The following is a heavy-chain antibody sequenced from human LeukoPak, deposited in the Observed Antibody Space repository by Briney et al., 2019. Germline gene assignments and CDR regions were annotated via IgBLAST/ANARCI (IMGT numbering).Heavy chain of an antibody. V-gene: IGHV3-74*01. J-gene: IGHJ6*03. CDR3: ARWNYDILTGYYSYYYYMDV. CDR1: GFTFSSYW. D-gene: IGHD3-9*01. CDR2: INSDGSST. Sequence: GGSLRLSCAASGFTFSSYWMHWVRQAPGKGLVWVSRINSDGSSTSYADSVKGRFTISRDNAKNTLYLQMNSLRAEDTAVYYCARWNYDILTGYYSYYYYMDVWGKGTTVTVSS.